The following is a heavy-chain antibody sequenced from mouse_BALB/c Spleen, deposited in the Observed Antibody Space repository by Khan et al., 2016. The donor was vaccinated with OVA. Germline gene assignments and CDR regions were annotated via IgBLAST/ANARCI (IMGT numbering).Heavy chain of an antibody. V-gene: IGHV1-77*01. Sequence: QVQLQQSGTELARPGASVNLSCKASGYTFTDFYINWVKQRSGQGLEWIGEISPGSGDTYYNEKFKGKATLTADKSPSTAYMQISSLTSEASAVYFCARRNYFGYTFAYWGQGTLVTVSA. CDR3: ARRNYFGYTFAY. D-gene: IGHD1-2*01. CDR2: ISPGSGDT. J-gene: IGHJ3*01. CDR1: GYTFTDFY.